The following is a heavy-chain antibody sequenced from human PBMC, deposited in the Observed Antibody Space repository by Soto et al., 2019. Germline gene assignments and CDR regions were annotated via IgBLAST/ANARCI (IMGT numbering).Heavy chain of an antibody. CDR2: ISYDGSNK. CDR3: ARDKDSSGWYYYYYYYGMDV. CDR1: GFTFSSYA. J-gene: IGHJ6*01. D-gene: IGHD6-19*01. Sequence: QVQLVESGGGVVQPGRSLRLSCAASGFTFSSYAMHWVRQAPGKGLEWVAVISYDGSNKYYADSVKGRFTISRDNSKNTLYLQMNSLRAEDTAVYYCARDKDSSGWYYYYYYYGMDVW. V-gene: IGHV3-30-3*01.